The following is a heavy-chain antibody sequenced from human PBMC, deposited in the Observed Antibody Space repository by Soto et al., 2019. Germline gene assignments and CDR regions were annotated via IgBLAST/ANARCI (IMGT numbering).Heavy chain of an antibody. CDR3: TTANFIAARPFGAFDI. CDR1: GFTFSNAW. J-gene: IGHJ3*02. V-gene: IGHV3-15*01. D-gene: IGHD6-6*01. CDR2: IKSKTDGGTT. Sequence: GGSLRLSCAASGFTFSNAWMSWVRQAPGKGLEWVGRIKSKTDGGTTDYAAPVKGRFTISRDDSKNTLYLQMKSLKTEDTAVYYCTTANFIAARPFGAFDIWGQGTMVTVSS.